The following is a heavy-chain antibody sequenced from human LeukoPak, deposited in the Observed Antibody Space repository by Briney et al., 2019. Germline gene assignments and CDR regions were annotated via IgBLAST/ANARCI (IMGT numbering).Heavy chain of an antibody. V-gene: IGHV4-59*12. CDR2: IYYSGST. J-gene: IGHJ4*02. CDR3: ARGRSSSWYEPRYYFDY. D-gene: IGHD6-13*01. Sequence: PSETLSLTCTVSGGSISSYYWSWIRQPPGKGLEWIGYIYYSGSTNYNPSLKSRVTISVDTSKNQFSLKLSSVTAADTAVYYCARGRSSSWYEPRYYFDYWGQGTLVTVSS. CDR1: GGSISSYY.